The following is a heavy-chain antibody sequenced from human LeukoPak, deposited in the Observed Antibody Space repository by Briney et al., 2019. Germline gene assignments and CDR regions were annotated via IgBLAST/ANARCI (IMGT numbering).Heavy chain of an antibody. CDR1: GYTFSDHF. CDR2: LNPHTCAT. D-gene: IGHD4-17*01. CDR3: ARDQMTTVTNKFSGWFDP. V-gene: IGHV1-2*02. Sequence: ASVKVSCKASGYTFSDHFIHWVRQAPGQGLEWIGYLNPHTCATNDAQKLQGRVTMIRDTSISTAYMELSSLTSDDAAVYYCARDQMTTVTNKFSGWFDPWGQGTLVTVSS. J-gene: IGHJ5*02.